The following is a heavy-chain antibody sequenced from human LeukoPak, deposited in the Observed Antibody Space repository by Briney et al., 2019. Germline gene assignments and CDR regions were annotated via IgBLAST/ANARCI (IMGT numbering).Heavy chain of an antibody. D-gene: IGHD6-19*01. CDR3: VKDGIAVAEPDF. CDR2: IQNDGSNK. Sequence: GGSLRLSCAASGFKFSDYGFHRVRQAPGKGLDWVTFIQNDGSNKYYADSVRGRFTISRDNSRNTLFLQMKSLTAEDAARYYCVKDGIAVAEPDFWGQGVLVIVSS. V-gene: IGHV3-30*02. J-gene: IGHJ4*02. CDR1: GFKFSDYG.